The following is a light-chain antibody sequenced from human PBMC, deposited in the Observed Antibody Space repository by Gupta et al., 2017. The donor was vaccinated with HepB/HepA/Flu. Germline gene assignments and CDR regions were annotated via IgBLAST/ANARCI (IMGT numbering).Light chain of an antibody. CDR1: QSINRK. CDR2: DAS. Sequence: EIVMTQSPATLSVSPGERATLSCRASQSINRKLAWYLQKPGQAPRLLIYDASTRATGIPARFSGSGSATEFTLTISDLQSEDFAIYYCQQYNDWPPVTFGQGTRLEIK. V-gene: IGKV3-15*01. CDR3: QQYNDWPPVT. J-gene: IGKJ5*01.